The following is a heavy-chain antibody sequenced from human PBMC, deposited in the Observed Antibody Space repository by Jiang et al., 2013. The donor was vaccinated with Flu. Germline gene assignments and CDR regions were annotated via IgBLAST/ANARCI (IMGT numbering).Heavy chain of an antibody. Sequence: QLLESGGGLVQPGGSLRLSCAASGFTFSSYSMNWVRQAPGKGLEWVSYISSSSSTIYYADSVKGRFTISRDNAKNSLYLQMNSLRDEDTAVYYCARDSKYQLLPPSYYYGMDVWGQGTTVTVSS. CDR3: ARDSKYQLLPPSYYYGMDV. CDR1: GFTFSSYS. V-gene: IGHV3-48*02. J-gene: IGHJ6*02. CDR2: ISSSSSTI. D-gene: IGHD2-2*01.